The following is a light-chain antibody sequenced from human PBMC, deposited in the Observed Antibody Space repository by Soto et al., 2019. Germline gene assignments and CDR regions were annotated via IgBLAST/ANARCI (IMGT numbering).Light chain of an antibody. CDR2: EVS. CDR3: SSYTSSSTLV. V-gene: IGLV2-14*01. CDR1: SSDVGGYNY. J-gene: IGLJ2*01. Sequence: QSVLTQPPSASGSPGQSVAISCTGTSSDVGGYNYVSWYQQHPGKAPKLMIYEVSNRPSGVSNRFSGSKSDNTASLTISGLQAEDEADYYCSSYTSSSTLVFGGGTKLTVL.